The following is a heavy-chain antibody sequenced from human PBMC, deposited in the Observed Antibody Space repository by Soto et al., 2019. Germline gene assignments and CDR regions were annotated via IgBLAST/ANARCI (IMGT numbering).Heavy chain of an antibody. J-gene: IGHJ5*02. CDR1: GFSLTTTGLG. V-gene: IGHV2-5*01. CDR2: IYWNDEK. Sequence: QITLKESGPTLVTPTQTRTLTCTFSGFSLTTTGLGVAWLRQPPGKALEWLALIYWNDEKRYRPSLRSRLTITKDTSKNQAVLTMTDMDPVDTATYYWAHEGFASDNWFDAWGQGPRVIVSS. D-gene: IGHD3-10*01. CDR3: AHEGFASDNWFDA.